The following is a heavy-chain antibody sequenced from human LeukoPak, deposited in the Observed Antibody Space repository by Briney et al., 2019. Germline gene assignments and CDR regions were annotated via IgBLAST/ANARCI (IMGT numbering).Heavy chain of an antibody. V-gene: IGHV4-61*02. J-gene: IGHJ3*02. CDR3: ARRVEVGATNGAFDI. Sequence: SETLSLTRTVSGGSISSGSYYWSWIRQPAGKGLEWIGRIYTSGSTNYNPSLKSRVTISVDTSKNQISLKLSSVTAADTAVYYCARRVEVGATNGAFDIWGQGTMVTVSS. D-gene: IGHD1-26*01. CDR2: IYTSGST. CDR1: GGSISSGSYY.